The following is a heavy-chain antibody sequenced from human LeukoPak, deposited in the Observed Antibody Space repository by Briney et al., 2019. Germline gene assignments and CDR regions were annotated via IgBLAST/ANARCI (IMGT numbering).Heavy chain of an antibody. V-gene: IGHV3-11*04. CDR2: ISSSGSTI. D-gene: IGHD3-3*01. CDR3: ASVRDDFWSGHRAFDI. CDR1: GFTFSDYY. J-gene: IGHJ3*02. Sequence: GGSLRLSCAASGFTFSDYYMSWIRQAPEKGLEWVSIISSSGSTIHYADSVKGRFTISRDNAKNSLYLQMNSLRAEDTAVYYCASVRDDFWSGHRAFDIWGQGTMVTVSS.